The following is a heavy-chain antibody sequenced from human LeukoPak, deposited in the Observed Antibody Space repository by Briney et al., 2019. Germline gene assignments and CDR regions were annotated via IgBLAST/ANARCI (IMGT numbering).Heavy chain of an antibody. CDR3: ARGRITTFGVVIPLDY. CDR2: INHHGST. J-gene: IGHJ4*02. Sequence: SETLPLTCGVYGGSFSAYYWSWIRQAPEKGLEWVGEINHHGSTNYNPSLKSRVTISLDTSENQFSLKLSSVTAADTAVYYCARGRITTFGVVIPLDYWGQGALVTVSS. CDR1: GGSFSAYY. D-gene: IGHD3-3*01. V-gene: IGHV4-34*01.